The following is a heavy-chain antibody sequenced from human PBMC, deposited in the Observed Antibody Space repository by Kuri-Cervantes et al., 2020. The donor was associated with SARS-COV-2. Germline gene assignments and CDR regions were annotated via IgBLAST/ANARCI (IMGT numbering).Heavy chain of an antibody. J-gene: IGHJ3*02. CDR1: GGSISSSSYY. Sequence: ETLSLTCTVSGGSISSSSYYWGWIRQPPGKGLEWVSVIYSGGSTYYADSVKGRFTISRDNSKNTLYLQMNSLRAEDTAVYYCASGRRFLRDNAFDIWGQGTMVTVSS. D-gene: IGHD4-17*01. CDR2: IYSGGST. V-gene: IGHV3-66*01. CDR3: ASGRRFLRDNAFDI.